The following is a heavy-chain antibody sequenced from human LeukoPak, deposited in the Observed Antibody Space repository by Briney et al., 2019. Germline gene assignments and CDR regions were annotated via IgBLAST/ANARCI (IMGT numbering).Heavy chain of an antibody. J-gene: IGHJ5*02. V-gene: IGHV3-33*01. Sequence: GGSLRLSCAASGFTFNTFAMHWVRQAPGKGLEWVALIWYDGSKQYYADSVKGRFTISRDNSKNTLPLQMTSLRAEDTAMYYCARDFCSSSACSMFDPWGQGTLVTVSS. CDR1: GFTFNTFA. D-gene: IGHD2-2*01. CDR2: IWYDGSKQ. CDR3: ARDFCSSSACSMFDP.